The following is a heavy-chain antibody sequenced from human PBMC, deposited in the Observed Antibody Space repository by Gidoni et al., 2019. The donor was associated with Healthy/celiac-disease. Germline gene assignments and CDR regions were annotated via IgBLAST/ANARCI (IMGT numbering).Heavy chain of an antibody. CDR3: VKDRRFEVAARPGRWFDP. D-gene: IGHD6-6*01. J-gene: IGHJ5*02. V-gene: IGHV3-64D*06. Sequence: EVQLVESGGGLVQPGGSLRLSCSASGFTFSSYAMHWVRQAPGKRLEYVSAISSNRGSTYYADSVKGRFTISRDNSKNTLYLQMSSLRAEDTAVYYCVKDRRFEVAARPGRWFDPWGQGTLVTVSS. CDR2: ISSNRGST. CDR1: GFTFSSYA.